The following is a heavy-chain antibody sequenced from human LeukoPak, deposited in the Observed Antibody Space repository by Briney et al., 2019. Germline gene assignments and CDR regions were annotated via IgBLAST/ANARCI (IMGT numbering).Heavy chain of an antibody. CDR1: GYTFTCYG. V-gene: IGHV1-18*01. D-gene: IGHD4-17*01. CDR2: ISAYNGNT. J-gene: IGHJ4*02. Sequence: ASVKVSCKASGYTFTCYGISWVRQAPGQGLEWMGWISAYNGNTNYAQTLQGRVTMTTDTSTSTAYMELRSLRSDDTAVYYCARDDYGDKGFDYWGQGTLVTVSS. CDR3: ARDDYGDKGFDY.